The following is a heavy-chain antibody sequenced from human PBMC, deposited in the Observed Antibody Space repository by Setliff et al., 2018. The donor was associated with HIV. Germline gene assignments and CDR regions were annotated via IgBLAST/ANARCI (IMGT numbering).Heavy chain of an antibody. V-gene: IGHV3-7*01. CDR1: GFTFSNYW. CDR3: ARDYVWGRRAFDI. J-gene: IGHJ3*02. Sequence: GESLKISCAASGFTFSNYWMSWVRQTPGKGLEWVANIKPDGSEKYYVDSVKGRCTISRDNAENSLYLQMNSRRAEDSAVYYCARDYVWGRRAFDIWGPGTMVTVSS. D-gene: IGHD3-16*01. CDR2: IKPDGSEK.